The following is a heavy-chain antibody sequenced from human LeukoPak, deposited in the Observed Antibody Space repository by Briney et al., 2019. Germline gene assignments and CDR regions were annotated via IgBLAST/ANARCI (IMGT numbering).Heavy chain of an antibody. CDR3: ASANWNLSYAFDI. Sequence: GGSLRLSCAASGFTFSSYSMNWVRQAPGKGLEWVSSISSSSSYIYYADSVKGRFTISRDNAKNSLYLQMNSLRAEDTAVYYCASANWNLSYAFDIWGQGTMVTVSS. J-gene: IGHJ3*02. D-gene: IGHD1-7*01. CDR1: GFTFSSYS. CDR2: ISSSSSYI. V-gene: IGHV3-21*01.